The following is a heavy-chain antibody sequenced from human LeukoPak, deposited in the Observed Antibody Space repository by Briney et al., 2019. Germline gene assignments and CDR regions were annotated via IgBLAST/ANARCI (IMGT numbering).Heavy chain of an antibody. D-gene: IGHD1-1*01. CDR1: EFTFSSYA. V-gene: IGHV3-30*18. Sequence: GGSLRLSCAASEFTFSSYAMHWVRQAPGKGLEWVAVISYDGSNKYYADSVKGRFTISRDNSRNTLYLQMNSLRAEDTAVYYCAKRLKTGTAGYYYYMDVWGKGTTVTVSS. CDR3: AKRLKTGTAGYYYYMDV. J-gene: IGHJ6*03. CDR2: ISYDGSNK.